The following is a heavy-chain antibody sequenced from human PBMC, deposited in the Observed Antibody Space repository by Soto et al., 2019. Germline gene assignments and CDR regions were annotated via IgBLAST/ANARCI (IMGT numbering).Heavy chain of an antibody. CDR2: ILGSGHTT. V-gene: IGHV3-23*01. J-gene: IGHJ3*01. CDR1: GFTFNSNG. Sequence: GGSLRLSCATSGFTFNSNGMSWVRQAPGKGPEWVSGILGSGHTTFYADSVKGRFIVSRDNSKNTLSLQMNSLRAEDTAVYYCAKDPNTDYVGAFEFWGHGTMVTVSS. D-gene: IGHD3-10*02. CDR3: AKDPNTDYVGAFEF.